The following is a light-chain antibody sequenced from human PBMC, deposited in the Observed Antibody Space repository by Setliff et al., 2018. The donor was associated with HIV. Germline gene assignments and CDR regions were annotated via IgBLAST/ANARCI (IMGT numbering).Light chain of an antibody. V-gene: IGLV2-14*01. Sequence: QSVLTQPASVSGSPGQSITISCTGSSGDVGGYNYVTWYQQHPGKAPTLMIYEVRNRHSGVSSRFSGSKSGNTASLTISGLQAEDEADYYCSSYTSSSTRVFGAGTKVTVL. CDR3: SSYTSSSTRV. J-gene: IGLJ1*01. CDR1: SGDVGGYNY. CDR2: EVR.